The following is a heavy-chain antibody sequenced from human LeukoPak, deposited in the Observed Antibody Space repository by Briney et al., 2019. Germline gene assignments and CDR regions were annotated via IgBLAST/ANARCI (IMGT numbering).Heavy chain of an antibody. CDR2: IYHSGST. CDR3: ARHGRRRVGPRVDDYDSSGYYDY. D-gene: IGHD3-22*01. Sequence: SQTLSLTCTVSGGSISSGGFYWNWIRQPPGKGLEWIGEIYHSGSTNYNPSLKSRVTTSVDTSRNQFSLKLSSVTAADTAVYYCARHGRRRVGPRVDDYDSSGYYDYWGQGTLVTVSS. CDR1: GGSISSGGFY. V-gene: IGHV4-30-2*03. J-gene: IGHJ4*02.